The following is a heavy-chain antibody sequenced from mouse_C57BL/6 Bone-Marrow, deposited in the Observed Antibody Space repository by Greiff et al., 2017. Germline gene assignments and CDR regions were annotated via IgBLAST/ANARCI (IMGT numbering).Heavy chain of an antibody. Sequence: QVQLQQPGAELVKPGASVKLSCKASGYTFTSYWMQWVKQRPGQGLEWIGEIDPSDSYTNYNQKFKGKATLTVDTSSSTAYMQLSSLTSEDSAVYYCAREGYYVSSYYWYFDVWGTGTTVTVSS. V-gene: IGHV1-50*01. CDR1: GYTFTSYW. J-gene: IGHJ1*03. CDR3: AREGYYVSSYYWYFDV. D-gene: IGHD1-1*01. CDR2: IDPSDSYT.